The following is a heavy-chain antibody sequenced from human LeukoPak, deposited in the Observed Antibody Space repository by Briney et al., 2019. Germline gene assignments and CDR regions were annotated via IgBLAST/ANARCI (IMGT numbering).Heavy chain of an antibody. D-gene: IGHD3-3*01. V-gene: IGHV3-33*05. CDR2: IQNDASTE. CDR1: GFIFSHYG. Sequence: GGSLRLSCAASGFIFSHYGMHWVRQAPGKGLEWVAVIQNDASTENFADSVKGRFTISRDNSKNIVSLQMNSLRVEDTAVYYCARVVRFLEWLYQDYWGQGTLVTVSS. CDR3: ARVVRFLEWLYQDY. J-gene: IGHJ4*02.